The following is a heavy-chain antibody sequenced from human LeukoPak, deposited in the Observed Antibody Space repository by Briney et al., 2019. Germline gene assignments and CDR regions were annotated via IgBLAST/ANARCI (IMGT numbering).Heavy chain of an antibody. CDR1: GFTFSGYW. CDR3: ASWGEGALDN. CDR2: ISTSTTTI. D-gene: IGHD1-26*01. J-gene: IGHJ4*02. Sequence: PGGSLRLSCAASGFTFSGYWMDWVRQAPGKGLEWISYISTSTTTIYYANSVKGRFTISRDNAKKSLYLQMNSLRVEDTGVYYCASWGEGALDNWGQGTLVTVSS. V-gene: IGHV3-48*01.